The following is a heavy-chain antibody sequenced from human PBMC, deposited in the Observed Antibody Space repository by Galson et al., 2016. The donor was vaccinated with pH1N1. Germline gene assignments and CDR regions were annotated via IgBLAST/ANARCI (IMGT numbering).Heavy chain of an antibody. D-gene: IGHD5-18*01. CDR2: ISWNSGSI. J-gene: IGHJ4*02. CDR1: GFTFDDYA. Sequence: SLRLSCAASGFTFDDYAMHWVRQAPGKGLEWVSGISWNSGSIGYADSVKGRFTISRDNAKNSLYLQMNSLRAEDTALYYCAKVTGYLYGYVDYWGPGTKVIVSS. V-gene: IGHV3-9*01. CDR3: AKVTGYLYGYVDY.